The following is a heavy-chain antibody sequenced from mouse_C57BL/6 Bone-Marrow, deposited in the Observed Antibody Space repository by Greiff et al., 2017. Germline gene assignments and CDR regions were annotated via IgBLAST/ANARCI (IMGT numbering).Heavy chain of an antibody. CDR2: ISAGGSYT. CDR3: ASVYYYGGIDY. Sequence: EVTLVESGGGLAKPGGSLKLSCAASGFTFSSYAMSWVRQTPEKRLEWVGTISAGGSYTYYPDNVKGRFTVSGDNATNKLYLQMSHLKSEDTAVYYCASVYYYGGIDYWGQGTTLTVSS. J-gene: IGHJ2*01. V-gene: IGHV5-4*03. CDR1: GFTFSSYA. D-gene: IGHD1-1*01.